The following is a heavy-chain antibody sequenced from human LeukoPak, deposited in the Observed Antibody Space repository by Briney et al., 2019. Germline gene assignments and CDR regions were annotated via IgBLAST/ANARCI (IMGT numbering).Heavy chain of an antibody. D-gene: IGHD3-16*01. J-gene: IGHJ4*02. CDR1: GFTFSSYW. Sequence: GGSLRLSCAASGFTFSSYWMSWVRQAPGKGLEWVANIRQDGSEEYYLDSVKGRFIIPRDNAKNSLYLQVNSLRAEDTAVYFCARVYRLYAYHFDYWGQGTLVTVSS. CDR3: ARVYRLYAYHFDY. CDR2: IRQDGSEE. V-gene: IGHV3-7*04.